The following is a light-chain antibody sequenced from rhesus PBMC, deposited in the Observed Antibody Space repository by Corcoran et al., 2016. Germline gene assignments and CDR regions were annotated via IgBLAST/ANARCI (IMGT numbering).Light chain of an antibody. CDR2: AAS. CDR3: QQDYNTPFT. CDR1: QGISSW. Sequence: DIQMTQSPSSLSASVGDKVTITCRASQGISSWLAWYQQKPGKAPKLLRYAASSLQSGVPSRVSGSGSGSDYPLTISSLQPEEFAAYYCQQDYNTPFTFGPGTKLDIK. J-gene: IGKJ3*01. V-gene: IGKV1-18*01.